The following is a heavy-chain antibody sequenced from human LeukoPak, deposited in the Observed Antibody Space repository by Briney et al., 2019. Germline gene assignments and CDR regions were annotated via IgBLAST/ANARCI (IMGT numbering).Heavy chain of an antibody. D-gene: IGHD6-19*01. V-gene: IGHV3-21*01. CDR3: ARGSNSGWYGNPVDY. J-gene: IGHJ4*02. CDR2: ISSSSGYI. Sequence: PGGSLRLSCAASGFTFSSCSMNWVRQAPGKGLEWVSSISSSSGYIYYADSVKGRFTISRDNAKNSLYLQMNSLRAEDTAMYYCARGSNSGWYGNPVDYWGQGTLVTVSS. CDR1: GFTFSSCS.